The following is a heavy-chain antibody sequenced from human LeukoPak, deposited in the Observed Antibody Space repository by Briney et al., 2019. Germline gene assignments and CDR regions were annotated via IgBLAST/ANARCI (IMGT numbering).Heavy chain of an antibody. CDR2: IWYDGSNK. CDR3: ARDYWWNYDY. Sequence: GRSLRLSCAASGFTFSSYGMHWVRQAPGKGLEWVAVIWYDGSNKYYADSVKGRFTISRDNSKNTIYLQMDSLRAEDTAIYYCARDYWWNYDYWGQGTLVTVSS. J-gene: IGHJ4*02. V-gene: IGHV3-33*01. D-gene: IGHD1-7*01. CDR1: GFTFSSYG.